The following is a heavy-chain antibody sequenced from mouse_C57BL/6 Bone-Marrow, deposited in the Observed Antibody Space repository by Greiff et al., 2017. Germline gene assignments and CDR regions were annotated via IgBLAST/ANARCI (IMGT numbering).Heavy chain of an antibody. J-gene: IGHJ3*01. V-gene: IGHV1-76*01. CDR3: ARGDYYGSSCAY. D-gene: IGHD1-1*01. Sequence: QVQLQQSGAELVRPGASVKLSCKASGYTFTDYYINWVKQRPGQGLEWIARIYPGSGNTYYNEKFKGKATLTAEKSSSTAYMQLSSLTSEDSAVYFCARGDYYGSSCAYWGQGTLVTVSA. CDR2: IYPGSGNT. CDR1: GYTFTDYY.